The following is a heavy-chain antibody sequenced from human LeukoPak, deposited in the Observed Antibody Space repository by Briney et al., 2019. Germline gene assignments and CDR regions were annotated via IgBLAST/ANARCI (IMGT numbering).Heavy chain of an antibody. Sequence: GGSLRLSCAASGFTFRNSDMHWVRQAPGKGPEWVAFIQADGGNKYYADSVKGRFTISRDNSKNTLYLQMNSLRAEDTAVYYCAKDNGYYYDSSGWPESWGQGTLVTVSS. D-gene: IGHD3-22*01. CDR1: GFTFRNSD. CDR2: IQADGGNK. J-gene: IGHJ4*02. V-gene: IGHV3-30*02. CDR3: AKDNGYYYDSSGWPES.